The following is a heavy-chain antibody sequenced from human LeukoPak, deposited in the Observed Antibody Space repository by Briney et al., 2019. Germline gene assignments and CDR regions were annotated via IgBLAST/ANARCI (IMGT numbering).Heavy chain of an antibody. D-gene: IGHD6-19*01. V-gene: IGHV4-34*01. J-gene: IGHJ4*02. CDR2: INHSGST. CDR1: GGSFSGYY. CDR3: ASGIAVAGTWDY. Sequence: PSETLSLTCAVYGGSFSGYYWSWIRQPPGKGLEWIGEINHSGSTNYNPSLKSRVTISVDTSKNQFSLKLSSVTAADTAVYYCASGIAVAGTWDYWGQGTLVTVSS.